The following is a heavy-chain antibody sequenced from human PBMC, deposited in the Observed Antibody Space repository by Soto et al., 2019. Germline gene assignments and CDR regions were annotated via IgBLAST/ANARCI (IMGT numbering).Heavy chain of an antibody. V-gene: IGHV4-30-2*01. CDR3: ARVPDY. J-gene: IGHJ4*02. CDR2: IYHSGST. CDR1: GGSISSGGYS. Sequence: QLQLQESGSGLVKPSQTLSLTCAVSGGSISSGGYSWGWIRQPPGKGLEWIGYIYHSGSTYYNPSPNGRVSISVDRSRNQFSLKLSSVTAADTAVYYCARVPDYWGQGTLVTVSS.